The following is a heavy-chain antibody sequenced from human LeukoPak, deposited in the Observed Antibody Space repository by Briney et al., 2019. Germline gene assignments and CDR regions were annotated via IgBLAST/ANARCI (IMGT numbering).Heavy chain of an antibody. J-gene: IGHJ5*02. D-gene: IGHD3-10*01. Sequence: SETLSLTCTVSGGSISSSSYYWGWIRQPPGKGLEWIGEINHSGSTNYNPSLKSRVTISVDTSKNQFSLKLSSVTAADTAVYYCARHSWGSGTHNWFDPWGQGTLVTVSS. CDR3: ARHSWGSGTHNWFDP. CDR1: GGSISSSSYY. V-gene: IGHV4-39*01. CDR2: INHSGST.